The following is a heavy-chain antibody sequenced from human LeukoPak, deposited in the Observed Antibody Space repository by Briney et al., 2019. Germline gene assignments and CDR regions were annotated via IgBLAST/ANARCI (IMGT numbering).Heavy chain of an antibody. CDR2: IYTSGST. Sequence: PSETLSLTCTVSGGSISRYYWSWIRQPAGKGREWIGRIYTSGSTNYNPSLTSRVTMSVDTSKNQFSLKLSSVTAADTAVYYCARASGWYLGNWFAPRGQGTLVTVSS. J-gene: IGHJ5*02. V-gene: IGHV4-4*07. CDR3: ARASGWYLGNWFAP. D-gene: IGHD6-19*01. CDR1: GGSISRYY.